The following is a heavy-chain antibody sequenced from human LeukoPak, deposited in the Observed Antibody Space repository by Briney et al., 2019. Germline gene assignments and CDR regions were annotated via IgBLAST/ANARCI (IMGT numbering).Heavy chain of an antibody. V-gene: IGHV3-7*01. CDR1: GFTFSSYW. CDR3: ARCDSSSWDNWFDP. D-gene: IGHD6-13*01. CDR2: IKQDGSEK. Sequence: GGSLRLSCAAPGFTFSSYWMSWVRQAPGKGLEWVANIKQDGSEKYYVDSVKGRFTISRDNAKNSLYLQMSSLRAEDTAVYYCARCDSSSWDNWFDPWGQGTLVTVSS. J-gene: IGHJ5*02.